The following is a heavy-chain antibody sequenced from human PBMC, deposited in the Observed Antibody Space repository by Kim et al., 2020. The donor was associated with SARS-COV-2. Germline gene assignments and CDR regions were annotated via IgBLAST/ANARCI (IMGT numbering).Heavy chain of an antibody. CDR3: ARESGSPIKFDP. CDR1: GGSIRSYY. Sequence: SETLSLTCAVSGGSIRSYYWSWIRQPPGKGLEWIGYIYYSGSTNYNPSLKSRVTISVDTSNNQFSLKLTSVTAADTAFYYCARESGSPIKFDPWGQGTLVTVSS. V-gene: IGHV4-59*01. D-gene: IGHD1-20*01. CDR2: IYYSGST. J-gene: IGHJ5*02.